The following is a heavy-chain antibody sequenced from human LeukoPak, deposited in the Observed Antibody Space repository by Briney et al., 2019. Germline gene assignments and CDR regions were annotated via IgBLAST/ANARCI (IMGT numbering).Heavy chain of an antibody. CDR1: GFTFSTYN. CDR3: ARGETARVDY. V-gene: IGHV3-48*02. D-gene: IGHD3-16*01. Sequence: PGGSLRLSCAASGFTFSTYNMNWVRQAPGKGLEWLSYISSGSSTICYADSVEGRFTISRDNAKNSLYLQMNSLRDEDTAVYYCARGETARVDYWGQGILVTVSS. J-gene: IGHJ4*02. CDR2: ISSGSSTI.